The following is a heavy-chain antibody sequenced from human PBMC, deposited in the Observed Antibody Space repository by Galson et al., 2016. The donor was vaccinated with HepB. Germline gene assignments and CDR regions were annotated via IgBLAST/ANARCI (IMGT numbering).Heavy chain of an antibody. J-gene: IGHJ6*02. CDR2: ISSFGDST. CDR1: GFTFSSYV. D-gene: IGHD2-8*01. V-gene: IGHV3-64D*09. Sequence: SLRLSCAASGFTFSSYVIHWVRQAPGKGLQYVSTISSFGDSTHYADSVRGRFTISRDNSKNTLFLQMNNLRAKDTAIYYCVRGYCTNGACLRDYFYYGMDVWGQGTTVIVSS. CDR3: VRGYCTNGACLRDYFYYGMDV.